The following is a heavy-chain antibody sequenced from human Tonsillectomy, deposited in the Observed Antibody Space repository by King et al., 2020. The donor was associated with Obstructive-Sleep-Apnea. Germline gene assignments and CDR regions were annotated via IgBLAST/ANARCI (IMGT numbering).Heavy chain of an antibody. CDR1: VGSISSGGYY. J-gene: IGHJ4*02. V-gene: IGHV4-31*03. Sequence: QLQESGPGLVKPSQTLSLTCTVSVGSISSGGYYWSWIRQHPGKGLEWIGYIYYSGSTYYNPSLKSRVTISVDTSKNQFSLKLRSVTAADTAVYYCAARYASGETTGDYWGQGTLVTVSS. CDR3: AARYASGETTGDY. CDR2: IYYSGST. D-gene: IGHD3-10*01.